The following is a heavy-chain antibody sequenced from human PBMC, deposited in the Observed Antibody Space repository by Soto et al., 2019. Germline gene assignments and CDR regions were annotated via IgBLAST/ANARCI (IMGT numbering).Heavy chain of an antibody. CDR1: GGSISSGGYS. CDR2: IYHSGST. CDR3: ARGQDYYDSSGYYDY. D-gene: IGHD3-22*01. V-gene: IGHV4-30-2*01. Sequence: PSETLSLTCAVSGGSISSGGYSWSWIRQPPGKGLEWIGYIYHSGSTYYNPSLKSRVNISVDRFKNQFSLKLSSVTAADTAVYYCARGQDYYDSSGYYDYWGQGTLVTVSS. J-gene: IGHJ4*02.